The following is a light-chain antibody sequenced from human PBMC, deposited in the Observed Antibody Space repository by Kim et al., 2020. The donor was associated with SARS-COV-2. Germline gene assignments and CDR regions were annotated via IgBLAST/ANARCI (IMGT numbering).Light chain of an antibody. J-gene: IGLJ2*01. CDR2: EDN. CDR3: QTSDSNNHVI. CDR1: CGTLANNY. V-gene: IGLV6-57*02. Sequence: KTVTISCTGRCGTLANNYVHWYQQRPGSVPTIVIFEDNQTPSGVPDRFSGSIDTSSNSASLTISGLKTEDEADYYCQTSDSNNHVIFGGGTQLTVL.